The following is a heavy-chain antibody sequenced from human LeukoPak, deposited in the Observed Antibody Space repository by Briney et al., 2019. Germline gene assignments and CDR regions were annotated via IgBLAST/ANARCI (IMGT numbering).Heavy chain of an antibody. Sequence: GGSLRLSCVASGFSVSGIHMNWVRQAPGKDLEWVSGLYSGGATYYADSMGGRFTISRDHSKNTLYLQMTNLRVDDTAIYYCARGNGNVGGRLDPWGQGIRVTVSS. CDR2: LYSGGAT. D-gene: IGHD1-1*01. CDR3: ARGNGNVGGRLDP. J-gene: IGHJ5*02. V-gene: IGHV3-66*01. CDR1: GFSVSGIH.